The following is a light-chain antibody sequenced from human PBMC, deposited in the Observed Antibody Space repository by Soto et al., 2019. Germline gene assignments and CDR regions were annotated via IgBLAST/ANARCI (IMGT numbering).Light chain of an antibody. CDR3: QQYQMDSRT. V-gene: IGKV1-5*03. CDR2: KAS. J-gene: IGKJ1*01. CDR1: QRVXSW. Sequence: IQLTQSASTLTASVGGRVTITCRASQRVXSWLAWYQQRPGKPPNPLXAKASTLARGCPSSFSGSGSVTEFTRTINSLHPDYCANYYCQQYQMDSRTFGQGTKVDIK.